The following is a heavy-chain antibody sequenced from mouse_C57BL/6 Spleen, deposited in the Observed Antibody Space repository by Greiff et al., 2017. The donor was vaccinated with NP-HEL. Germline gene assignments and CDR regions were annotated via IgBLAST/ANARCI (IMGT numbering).Heavy chain of an antibody. V-gene: IGHV1-64*01. CDR3: ARGTGTWFAY. J-gene: IGHJ3*01. CDR1: GYTFTSYW. D-gene: IGHD4-1*01. CDR2: IHPNSGST. Sequence: QVQLQQPGAELVKPGASVKLSCKASGYTFTSYWMHWVKQRPGQGLEWIGMIHPNSGSTNYNEKFKSKATLTVDKSSSTAYMQLGSLTSEDSAVYYCARGTGTWFAYWGQGTLVTVSA.